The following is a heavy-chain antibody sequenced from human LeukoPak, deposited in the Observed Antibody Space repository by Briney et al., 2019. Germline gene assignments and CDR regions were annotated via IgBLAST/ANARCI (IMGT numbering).Heavy chain of an antibody. CDR3: ASNLGIDSSVSY. CDR2: IYSGGST. D-gene: IGHD3-22*01. V-gene: IGHV3-53*01. CDR1: GFTVSSNY. Sequence: PGGSLRLSCAASGFTVSSNYMSWVRQAPGMGLEWVSVIYSGGSTYYADSVKGRFTISRDNSKNTLYLQMNSLRAEDTAVYYCASNLGIDSSVSYWGQGALVTVSS. J-gene: IGHJ4*02.